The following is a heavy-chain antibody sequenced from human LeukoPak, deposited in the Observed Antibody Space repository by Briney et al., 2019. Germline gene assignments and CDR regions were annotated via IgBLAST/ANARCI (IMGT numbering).Heavy chain of an antibody. CDR1: GFTFISYD. D-gene: IGHD3-3*01. Sequence: PGGSLRLSCAASGFTFISYDMNWVRQAPGKGLEWVSYISGSGGYICYTASVKGRFTISRDNAKNFLFLQMNGLRAEDTAVYYCARDTWNGPLVISLDFWGQGALVTVSS. CDR3: ARDTWNGPLVISLDF. V-gene: IGHV3-48*03. CDR2: ISGSGGYI. J-gene: IGHJ4*02.